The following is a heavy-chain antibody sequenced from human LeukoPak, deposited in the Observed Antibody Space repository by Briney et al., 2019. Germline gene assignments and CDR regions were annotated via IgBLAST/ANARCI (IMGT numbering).Heavy chain of an antibody. D-gene: IGHD5-24*01. CDR3: AKTLDGFWPQFDF. CDR1: GFTFSSYS. V-gene: IGHV3-48*04. J-gene: IGHJ4*02. Sequence: GGSLRLSCAASGFTFSSYSMNWVRQAPGKGLEWVSYISSSSSTIYYADSVKGRFTISRDNAKNSLYLQMNSLRAEDTAVYYCAKTLDGFWPQFDFWGQGTLLTVSS. CDR2: ISSSSSTI.